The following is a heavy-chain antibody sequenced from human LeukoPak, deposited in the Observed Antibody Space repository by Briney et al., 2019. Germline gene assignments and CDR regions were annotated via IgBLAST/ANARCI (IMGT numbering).Heavy chain of an antibody. CDR2: IYTSGST. Sequence: SETLSLTCTVSGGSISSGSYYWSWIRQPAGKGLEWIGRIYTSGSTNYNPSLKSRVTISVGTSKNQFSLKLSSVTAADTAVYYCASECSYCINGVCYPQYFQHWGQGTLVTVSS. J-gene: IGHJ1*01. V-gene: IGHV4-61*02. D-gene: IGHD2-8*01. CDR1: GGSISSGSYY. CDR3: ASECSYCINGVCYPQYFQH.